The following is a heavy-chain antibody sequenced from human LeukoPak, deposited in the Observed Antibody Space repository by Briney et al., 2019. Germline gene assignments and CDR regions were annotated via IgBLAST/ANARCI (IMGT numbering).Heavy chain of an antibody. CDR2: IYHSGST. D-gene: IGHD4-17*01. CDR1: GGAISSGGYS. J-gene: IGHJ4*02. V-gene: IGHV4-30-2*01. CDR3: ARAQDYGDHRFDY. Sequence: SETLSLTCAVSGGAISSGGYSWNWIRQPPGKGLEWIGNIYHSGSTNYNSSLRSRATISVDRSKNQFSLKLSSVTAADTAVYYCARAQDYGDHRFDYWGQGTLVTVSS.